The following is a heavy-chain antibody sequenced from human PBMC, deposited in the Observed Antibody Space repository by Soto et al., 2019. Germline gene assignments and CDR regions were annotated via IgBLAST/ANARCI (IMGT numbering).Heavy chain of an antibody. V-gene: IGHV2-26*01. J-gene: IGHJ3*02. CDR1: GFSLSNARMG. CDR3: ARINDDYGDSLAFDI. D-gene: IGHD4-17*01. CDR2: IFSNDEK. Sequence: QVTLKESGPVLVKPTETLTLTCTVSGFSLSNARMGVSWIRQPPGKALEWLAHIFSNDEKSYSTSLKSRLTIPTDPSTXQVVLTMTNMDPVDTATYYCARINDDYGDSLAFDIWGQGTMVTVSS.